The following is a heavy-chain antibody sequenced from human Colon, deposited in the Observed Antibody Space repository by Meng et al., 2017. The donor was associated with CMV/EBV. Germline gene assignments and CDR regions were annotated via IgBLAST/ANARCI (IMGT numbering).Heavy chain of an antibody. J-gene: IGHJ4*02. Sequence: GGSLRLSCSASGFTFNDFDMTWVRQAPGKGLEWVSSIRGSGVTTYYSDAVKGRFTISRDNSRNTLYLQINSLRADDTAVYYCAKGADFHDFWSGFAYWGQGAVVTVSS. D-gene: IGHD3-3*01. V-gene: IGHV3-23*01. CDR2: IRGSGVTT. CDR1: GFTFNDFD. CDR3: AKGADFHDFWSGFAY.